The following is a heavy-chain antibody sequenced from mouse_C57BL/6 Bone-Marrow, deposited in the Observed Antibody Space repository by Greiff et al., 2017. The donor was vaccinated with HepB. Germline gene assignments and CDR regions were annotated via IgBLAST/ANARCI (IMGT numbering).Heavy chain of an antibody. Sequence: EVKLQQSGPELVKPGASVKISCKASGYTFTDYYMNWVKQSHGKSLEWIGDINPNNGGTSYNQKFKGKATLTVDKSSSTAYMELRSLTSEDSAVYYCAPKAYYSNYVAMDYWGQGTSVTVSS. J-gene: IGHJ4*01. CDR1: GYTFTDYY. V-gene: IGHV1-26*01. CDR2: INPNNGGT. D-gene: IGHD2-5*01. CDR3: APKAYYSNYVAMDY.